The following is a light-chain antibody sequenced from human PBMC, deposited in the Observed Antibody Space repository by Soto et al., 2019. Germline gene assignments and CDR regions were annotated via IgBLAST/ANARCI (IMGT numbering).Light chain of an antibody. Sequence: AIRMTQSPSSFSASTGDRVTITCRASQGISSYLAWYQQKPGKAPKLLIYAASTLQSGVPSRFSGSGSGTDFTFTISCLQSEDFATYYCLQYYSYPRTFGQGTRLEIK. J-gene: IGKJ5*01. CDR2: AAS. CDR1: QGISSY. V-gene: IGKV1-8*01. CDR3: LQYYSYPRT.